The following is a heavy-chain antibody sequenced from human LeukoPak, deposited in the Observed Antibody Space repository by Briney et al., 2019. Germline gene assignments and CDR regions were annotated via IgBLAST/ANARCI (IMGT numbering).Heavy chain of an antibody. J-gene: IGHJ5*02. CDR1: GGTFTSYA. D-gene: IGHD3-16*01. CDR2: IIPISVTT. CDR3: ARKLGVGGNWFDP. V-gene: IGHV1-69*13. Sequence: GASVKVSCKTSGGTFTSYAITWVRQAPGHGLEWMGKIIPISVTTNSAQKFRGRVTFTADESTSTAYMELSSLRSEDTALYYCARKLGVGGNWFDPWGQGTLVTVSS.